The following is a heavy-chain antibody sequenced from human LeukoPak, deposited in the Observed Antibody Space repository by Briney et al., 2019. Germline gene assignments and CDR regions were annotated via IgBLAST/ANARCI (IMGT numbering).Heavy chain of an antibody. CDR1: GFTFSSYW. V-gene: IGHV3-7*01. D-gene: IGHD3-3*01. J-gene: IGHJ4*02. CDR2: IKQDGSEK. CDR3: ARRNGGLRFLEWRFDY. Sequence: GGSLRLSCAASGFTFSSYWMSWVRQAPGKGLEWVANIKQDGSEKYYVDSVKGRFTISRDNAKNSLYLQMNSLRAEDTAAYYCARRNGGLRFLEWRFDYWGQGTLVTVSS.